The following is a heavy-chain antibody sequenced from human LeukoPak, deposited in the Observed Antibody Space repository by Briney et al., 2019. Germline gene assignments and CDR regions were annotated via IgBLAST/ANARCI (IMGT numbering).Heavy chain of an antibody. J-gene: IGHJ6*04. CDR3: AELGITMIGGV. Sequence: GGSLRLSCAASGFTFSSYSMNWVRQAPGKGLEWVSSISSRSTYIYHADSVKGRFTISRDNAKNSLYLQMNSLRAEDTAVYYCAELGITMIGGVWGRGTTVTISS. CDR2: ISSRSTYI. V-gene: IGHV3-21*01. CDR1: GFTFSSYS. D-gene: IGHD3-10*02.